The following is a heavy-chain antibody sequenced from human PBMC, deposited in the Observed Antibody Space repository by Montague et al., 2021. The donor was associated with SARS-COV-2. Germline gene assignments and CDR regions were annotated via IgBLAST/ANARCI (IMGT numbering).Heavy chain of an antibody. J-gene: IGHJ4*02. CDR1: GGSFSDYH. V-gene: IGHV4-34*01. Sequence: SETLSLTCAVYGGSFSDYHWTWIRQSPGGGLEWIGQINYSGSTKYNPSLRSRVTISIDTSKNQFSLKSTSVTAADTAVYYCARGAPGYWGQGTLVTVSS. CDR3: ARGAPGY. CDR2: INYSGST. D-gene: IGHD2-2*03.